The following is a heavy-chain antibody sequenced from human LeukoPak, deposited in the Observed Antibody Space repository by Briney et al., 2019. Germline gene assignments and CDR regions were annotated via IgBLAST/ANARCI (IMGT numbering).Heavy chain of an antibody. CDR2: ISSSSSTI. D-gene: IGHD2-2*02. Sequence: GGSLRLSCAASGFTFSSYSMNWVRQAPGKGLEWVSYISSSSSTIYYADSVKGRFTISRDNAKNSLYLQMNSLRAEDTAVYYCARGRYCSSTSCYMGVRDYWGQGTLVTVSS. CDR1: GFTFSSYS. V-gene: IGHV3-48*04. CDR3: ARGRYCSSTSCYMGVRDY. J-gene: IGHJ4*02.